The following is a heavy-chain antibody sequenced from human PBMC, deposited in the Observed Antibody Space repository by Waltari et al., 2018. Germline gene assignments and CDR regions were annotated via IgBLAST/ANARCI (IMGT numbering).Heavy chain of an antibody. V-gene: IGHV4-34*01. D-gene: IGHD3-22*01. CDR3: ARVIGSGYYYVRAGVVDY. CDR2: INHSGST. CDR1: GGSFSGYY. J-gene: IGHJ4*02. Sequence: QVQLQQWGAGLLKPSETLSLTCAVYGGSFSGYYWSWIRQPPGQGLEWIGEINHSGSTNYNPSLKSRVTISVDTSKNQFSLKLSSVTAADTAVYYCARVIGSGYYYVRAGVVDYWGQGTLVTVSS.